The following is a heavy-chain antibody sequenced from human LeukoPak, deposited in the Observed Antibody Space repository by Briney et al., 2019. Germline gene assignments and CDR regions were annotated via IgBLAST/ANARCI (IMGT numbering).Heavy chain of an antibody. J-gene: IGHJ4*02. CDR3: AKDKGIAVAGTPLDY. Sequence: GGSLRLSCAASGFTFDDYAMHWVRQAPGKGLEWVSGISRNSGSIGYADSVKGRFTISRDNAKNSLYLQMNSLRAEDTALYYCAKDKGIAVAGTPLDYWGQGTLVTVSS. V-gene: IGHV3-9*01. CDR1: GFTFDDYA. CDR2: ISRNSGSI. D-gene: IGHD6-19*01.